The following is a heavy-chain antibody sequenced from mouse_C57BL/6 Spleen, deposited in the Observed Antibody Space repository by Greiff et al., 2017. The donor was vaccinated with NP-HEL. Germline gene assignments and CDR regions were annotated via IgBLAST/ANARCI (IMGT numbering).Heavy chain of an antibody. V-gene: IGHV3-6*01. CDR3: ARALGRDAMDY. CDR2: ISYDGSN. Sequence: EVKLVESGPGLVKPSQSLSLTCSVSGYSITSCYFWNWIRQLPGNKLEWMGYISYDGSNNYNPTLKNRISITRDTSKNQFFLKVNSVTTEDTATYYCARALGRDAMDYWGQGTSVTVSS. CDR1: GYSITSCYF. J-gene: IGHJ4*01. D-gene: IGHD4-1*01.